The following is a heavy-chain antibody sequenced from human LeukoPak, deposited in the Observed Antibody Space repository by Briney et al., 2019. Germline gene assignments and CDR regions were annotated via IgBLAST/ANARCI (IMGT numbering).Heavy chain of an antibody. D-gene: IGHD6-13*01. V-gene: IGHV1-46*01. CDR1: GYTFTSNH. CDR2: INPSGDST. CDR3: AKLAASETGEGS. J-gene: IGHJ5*02. Sequence: ASVKVSCKASGYTFTSNHIHCVRQAPGQGLEWMGVINPSGDSTSYAQKFQGRVAMTRDTSTSTVYMELSSLRSEDTAIYYCAKLAASETGEGSWGQGTLVTVSS.